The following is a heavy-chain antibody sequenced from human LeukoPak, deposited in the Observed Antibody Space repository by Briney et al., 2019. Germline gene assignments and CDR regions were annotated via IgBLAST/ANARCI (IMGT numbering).Heavy chain of an antibody. CDR1: GGSISGSSYY. J-gene: IGHJ3*02. CDR3: ARSGRGGSDAFDI. Sequence: PSETLSLTCTVSGGSISGSSYYWGWIRQPPGKGLEWIGSIYYSGSTYYNPSLKSRVTISVYTSKNQFSLKLSSVSAADTAVYYCARSGRGGSDAFDIWGQGTMVTVSS. CDR2: IYYSGST. D-gene: IGHD3-10*01. V-gene: IGHV4-39*01.